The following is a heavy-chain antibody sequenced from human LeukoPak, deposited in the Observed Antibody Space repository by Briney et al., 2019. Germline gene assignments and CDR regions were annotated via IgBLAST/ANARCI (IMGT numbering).Heavy chain of an antibody. J-gene: IGHJ4*02. Sequence: GGSLRLSCAASGFTFSNYAMSWVRQAPGKGLEWVSAISGSGGSTYYADSVEGRFTISRDNSKNTLYLQMNSLRAEDTAVYYCAKVYYYDSSGSIDYWGQGTLVTVSS. CDR2: ISGSGGST. D-gene: IGHD3-22*01. CDR3: AKVYYYDSSGSIDY. CDR1: GFTFSNYA. V-gene: IGHV3-23*01.